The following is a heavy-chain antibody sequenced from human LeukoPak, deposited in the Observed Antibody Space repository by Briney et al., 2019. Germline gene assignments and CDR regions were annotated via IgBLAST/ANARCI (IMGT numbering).Heavy chain of an antibody. CDR1: GFTFDDYA. D-gene: IGHD2-2*02. CDR3: AKDEGGYCSSTSCYTDY. V-gene: IGHV3-9*01. Sequence: GRSLRLSCAASGFTFDDYAMHWVRQAPGKGLEWVSGISWNSGNLAYADSVKGRFAISRDNSKNTLYLQMNSLRAEDTAVYYRAKDEGGYCSSTSCYTDYWGQGTLVTVSS. CDR2: ISWNSGNL. J-gene: IGHJ4*02.